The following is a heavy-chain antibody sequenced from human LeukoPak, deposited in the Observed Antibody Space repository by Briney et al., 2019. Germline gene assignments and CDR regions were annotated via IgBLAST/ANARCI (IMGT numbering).Heavy chain of an antibody. Sequence: ASVKVSCKASGYTFTSYAMHWVRQAPGQRLEWMGWINPNSGGTNYAQKFQGRVTMTRDTSISTAYMELSRLRSDDTAVYYCARQSIAARFAFDIWGQGTMVTVSS. V-gene: IGHV1-2*02. J-gene: IGHJ3*02. D-gene: IGHD6-6*01. CDR1: GYTFTSYA. CDR2: INPNSGGT. CDR3: ARQSIAARFAFDI.